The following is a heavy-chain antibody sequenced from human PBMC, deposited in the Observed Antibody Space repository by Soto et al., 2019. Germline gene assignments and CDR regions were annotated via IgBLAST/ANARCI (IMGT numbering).Heavy chain of an antibody. CDR3: ARDRAVTSDHYGMDV. V-gene: IGHV4-59*01. D-gene: IGHD4-17*01. J-gene: IGHJ6*02. CDR1: GGSISSYY. Sequence: QVQLQESGPGLVKPSETLSLTCTVSGGSISSYYWSWIRQPPGKGLEWIGYIYYSGSTNHNPSLMRRVTISVDTSRTQFSLKLSSVTAADTAVYDCARDRAVTSDHYGMDVWGQGTTVTVSS. CDR2: IYYSGST.